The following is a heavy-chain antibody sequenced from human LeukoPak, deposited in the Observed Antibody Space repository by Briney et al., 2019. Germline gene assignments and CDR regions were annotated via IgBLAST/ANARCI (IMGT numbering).Heavy chain of an antibody. CDR2: IYPGDSDT. D-gene: IGHD2-15*01. Sequence: GESLKISCQGSGYSFTSYWIGWVRQLPGKGREWIRIIYPGDSDTRYSPSFQGQVTISADKSISTAYLQWSSLKASDTAMYYCASTDCSGGSCYDYFDYWGQGTLVTVSS. CDR1: GYSFTSYW. V-gene: IGHV5-51*01. J-gene: IGHJ4*02. CDR3: ASTDCSGGSCYDYFDY.